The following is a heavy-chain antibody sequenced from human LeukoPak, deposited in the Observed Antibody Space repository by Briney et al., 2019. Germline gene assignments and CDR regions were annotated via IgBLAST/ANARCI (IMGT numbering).Heavy chain of an antibody. CDR2: ISYDGSNK. Sequence: GRSLRLSCAASGFTFSSYAMHWVRQAPGKGLEWVAVISYDGSNKYYADSVKGRFTISRDNSKNTLYLQMNSLRAEDTAVYYCARDPRPTTLLWFGELYAPFDYWGQGTLVTVSS. CDR1: GFTFSSYA. D-gene: IGHD3-10*01. CDR3: ARDPRPTTLLWFGELYAPFDY. J-gene: IGHJ4*02. V-gene: IGHV3-30*04.